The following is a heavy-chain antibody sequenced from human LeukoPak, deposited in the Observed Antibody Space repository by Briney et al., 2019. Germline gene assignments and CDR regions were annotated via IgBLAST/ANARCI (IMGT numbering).Heavy chain of an antibody. V-gene: IGHV4-39*01. D-gene: IGHD3-3*01. CDR3: ARQPRDFWSGYAHFDY. CDR1: GGSISSSSYY. Sequence: KPSETLSLTCTVSGGSISSSSYYWGCIRQPPGKGLEWIGSIYYSGSTYYNPSLKSRVTISVDTSKNQFSLKLNSVTAADTAVYYCARQPRDFWSGYAHFDYWGQGTLVTVSP. J-gene: IGHJ4*02. CDR2: IYYSGST.